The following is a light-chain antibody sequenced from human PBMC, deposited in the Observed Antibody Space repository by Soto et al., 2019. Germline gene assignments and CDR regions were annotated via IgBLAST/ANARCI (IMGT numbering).Light chain of an antibody. J-gene: IGKJ1*01. CDR1: QSVSIK. Sequence: EIVITQSPATLSVSPGERATLSCRASQSVSIKLAWYQQKPGQAPRLLIYDASSRATGIPARFSGSGSGKDFTLNISRLETEDIAVYFCPKSTHGHLQWACGQGTKVDIK. CDR3: PKSTHGHLQWA. CDR2: DAS. V-gene: IGKV3D-11*02.